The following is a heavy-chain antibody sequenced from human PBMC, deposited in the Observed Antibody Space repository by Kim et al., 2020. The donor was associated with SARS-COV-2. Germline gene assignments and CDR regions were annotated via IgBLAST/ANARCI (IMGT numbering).Heavy chain of an antibody. CDR1: GFTFSSYT. J-gene: IGHJ4*02. V-gene: IGHV3-48*04. CDR2: ISGTSTK. Sequence: GGSLRLSCAASGFTFSSYTMNWVRQAPGKGLEWISYISGTSTKYYADSVRGRFTISRDNAKNSLYLQMNTLRAEDTAVYYCATKWDSSGYEFLYWGQGTLVTVSS. CDR3: ATKWDSSGYEFLY. D-gene: IGHD5-12*01.